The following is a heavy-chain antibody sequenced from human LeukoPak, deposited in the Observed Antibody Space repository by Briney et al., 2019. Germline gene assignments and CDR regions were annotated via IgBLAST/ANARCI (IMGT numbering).Heavy chain of an antibody. CDR3: ARAPPYSSASWGYYGMDV. J-gene: IGHJ6*02. CDR1: GFTFSSYD. Sequence: PGGSLRLSCAASGFTFSSYDMHWVRQTTGKGLEWVSSIGIAGDTYYPGSVKGRFTISRENAKNSLYLQMNSLRAGDTAVYYSARAPPYSSASWGYYGMDVWGQGTTVTVSS. D-gene: IGHD6-6*01. CDR2: IGIAGDT. V-gene: IGHV3-13*01.